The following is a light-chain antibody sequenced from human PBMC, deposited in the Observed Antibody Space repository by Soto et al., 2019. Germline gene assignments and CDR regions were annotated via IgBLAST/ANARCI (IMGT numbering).Light chain of an antibody. J-gene: IGKJ4*01. Sequence: IVLTQSPGTLSLSPGQRATLSCRASQSINSRYLAWYQQKPGQAPRLLIYGAFSRATGIPDRFSGSGSGTDFTLTISRLDPEDFAVYYCQQYVNSSPLTFGGGTKVEIK. V-gene: IGKV3-20*01. CDR3: QQYVNSSPLT. CDR2: GAF. CDR1: QSINSRY.